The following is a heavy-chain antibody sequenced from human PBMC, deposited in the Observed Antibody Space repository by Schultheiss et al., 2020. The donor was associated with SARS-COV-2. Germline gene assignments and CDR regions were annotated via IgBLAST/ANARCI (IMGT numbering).Heavy chain of an antibody. CDR1: GFTLSSYA. D-gene: IGHD3-22*01. V-gene: IGHV3-30-3*01. CDR3: ARDGGGYFDY. J-gene: IGHJ4*02. Sequence: GGSLRLSCAASGFTLSSYAMHWVRQAPGKGLEWVAVISYDGSNKYYADSVKGRFTISRDNSKNTLYLQMNSLRAEDTAVYYCARDGGGYFDYWGQGTLVTVSS. CDR2: ISYDGSNK.